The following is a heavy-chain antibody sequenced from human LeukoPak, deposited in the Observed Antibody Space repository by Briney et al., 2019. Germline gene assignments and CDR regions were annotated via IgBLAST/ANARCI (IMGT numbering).Heavy chain of an antibody. CDR2: INHSGST. CDR1: GGSFSGYY. D-gene: IGHD6-13*01. CDR3: ARAVDSSSWYWAFDI. V-gene: IGHV4-34*01. J-gene: IGHJ3*02. Sequence: SETLSLTCAVYGGSFSGYYWSWIRQPPGKGLEWIGEINHSGSTNYNPSLKSRVTISVDTSKNQFSLKLSSVTAADTAAYYCARAVDSSSWYWAFDIWGQGTMVTVSS.